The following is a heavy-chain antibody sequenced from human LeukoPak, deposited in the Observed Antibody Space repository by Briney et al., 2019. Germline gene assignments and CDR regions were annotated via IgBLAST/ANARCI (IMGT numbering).Heavy chain of an antibody. V-gene: IGHV3-66*01. Sequence: PGGSLRLSCAASGFTVSSNYMSWVRQAPGKGLEWVSVIYSGGSTYYADSVKGRFTISRDNSKNTLYLQMNSLRAEDTAVYYRARALTAAAYFDYWGQGTLVTVSS. D-gene: IGHD6-25*01. CDR1: GFTVSSNY. CDR3: ARALTAAAYFDY. CDR2: IYSGGST. J-gene: IGHJ4*02.